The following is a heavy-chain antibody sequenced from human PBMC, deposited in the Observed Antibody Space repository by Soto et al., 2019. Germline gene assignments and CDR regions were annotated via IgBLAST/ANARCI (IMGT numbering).Heavy chain of an antibody. CDR1: GFTFSNYW. J-gene: IGHJ4*02. D-gene: IGHD1-1*01. V-gene: IGHV3-7*01. CDR2: IKRDGSEK. Sequence: GGSLRLSCAASGFTFSNYWMSWVRQAPGKGLEWVANIKRDGSEKYYVDSVKGRFTISRDNAKNTLYLQMNSLRAEDTAVYYCAKDLNWNQADYWGQGALVTVSS. CDR3: AKDLNWNQADY.